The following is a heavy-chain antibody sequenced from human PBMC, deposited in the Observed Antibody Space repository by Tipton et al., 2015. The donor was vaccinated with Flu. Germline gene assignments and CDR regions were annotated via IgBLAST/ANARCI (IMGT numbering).Heavy chain of an antibody. CDR1: GYTISDYY. CDR2: INPSGGST. CDR3: VGSIAVAYAVDI. Sequence: QLVQSGAEVKKPGASVTVSCKASGYTISDYYIHWVRQAPGQGPEWMGIINPSGGSTDYAPTLRGRVTMTTDTSTGTVYMALSSLIPDDTAVYYCVGSIAVAYAVDIWGRGTVVIVSS. V-gene: IGHV1-46*01. D-gene: IGHD6-19*01. J-gene: IGHJ3*02.